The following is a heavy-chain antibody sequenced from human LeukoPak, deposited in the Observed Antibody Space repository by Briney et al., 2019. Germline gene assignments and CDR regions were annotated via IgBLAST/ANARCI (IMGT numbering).Heavy chain of an antibody. CDR1: GGSFSGYY. CDR3: ARGGIVGATISFDY. D-gene: IGHD1-26*01. CDR2: INHSGST. V-gene: IGHV4-34*01. Sequence: KPSETLSLTCAVYGGSFSGYYWSWIRQPPGKGLEWIGEINHSGSTNYNPSLKSRVTISVDTSKNQFSLKLSSVTAADTAVYYCARGGIVGATISFDYWGQGTLVTVSS. J-gene: IGHJ4*02.